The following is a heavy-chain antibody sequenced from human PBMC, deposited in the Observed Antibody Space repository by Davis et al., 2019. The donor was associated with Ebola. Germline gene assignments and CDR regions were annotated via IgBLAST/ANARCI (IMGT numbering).Heavy chain of an antibody. J-gene: IGHJ4*02. Sequence: ASVKVSCKASGHTFTGYYLHWVRQAPGQGLEWLGRISPNSGGTNYAQSFQGRFTMTRDTSIGTAYMELSRLGSDDTAVYYCATTDRGSFSVYDFWGQGTLVTVSS. CDR3: ATTDRGSFSVYDF. D-gene: IGHD1-26*01. V-gene: IGHV1-2*06. CDR1: GHTFTGYY. CDR2: ISPNSGGT.